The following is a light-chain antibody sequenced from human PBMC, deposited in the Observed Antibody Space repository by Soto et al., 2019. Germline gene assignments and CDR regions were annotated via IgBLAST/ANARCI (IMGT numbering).Light chain of an antibody. Sequence: QPASVSGSPGQSITISCTGTSSDVGSYNLVSWYQQHPGKAPKLMIYEVSKRPSGVSNRFSGSKSGNTASLTISGLQAEDEADYYCCSYAGSSTPGVFGTGTKLTVL. J-gene: IGLJ1*01. V-gene: IGLV2-23*02. CDR3: CSYAGSSTPGV. CDR1: SSDVGSYNL. CDR2: EVS.